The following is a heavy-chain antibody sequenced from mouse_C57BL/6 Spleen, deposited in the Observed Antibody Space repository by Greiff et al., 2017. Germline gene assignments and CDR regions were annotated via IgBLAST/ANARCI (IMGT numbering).Heavy chain of an antibody. J-gene: IGHJ2*01. D-gene: IGHD1-1*01. CDR1: GYAFSSSW. Sequence: LQESGPELVKPGASVKISCKASGYAFSSSWLNWVKQRPGKGLEWIGRIYPGDGDTNYNGKFKGKATLTADKSSSTAYMQLSSLTSEDSAVYFCARDYYGSSYLDYWGQGTTLTVSS. CDR3: ARDYYGSSYLDY. V-gene: IGHV1-82*01. CDR2: IYPGDGDT.